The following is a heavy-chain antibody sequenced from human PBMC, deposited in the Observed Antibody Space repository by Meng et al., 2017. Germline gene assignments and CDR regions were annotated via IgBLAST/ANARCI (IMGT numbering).Heavy chain of an antibody. CDR2: INHSGST. Sequence: QGQPHEWGAGLLKPSEPLAPPLPVYGGSFSGYYWSWIRQPPGKGLEWIGEINHSGSTNYNPSLKSRVTISVDTSKNQFSLKLSSVTAADTAVYYCARGRSIVATRVAWFDPWGQGTLVTVSS. V-gene: IGHV4-34*01. D-gene: IGHD5-12*01. CDR3: ARGRSIVATRVAWFDP. CDR1: GGSFSGYY. J-gene: IGHJ5*02.